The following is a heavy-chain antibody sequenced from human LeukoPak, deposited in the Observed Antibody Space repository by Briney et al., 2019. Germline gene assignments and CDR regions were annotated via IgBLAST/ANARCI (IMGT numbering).Heavy chain of an antibody. D-gene: IGHD1-14*01. J-gene: IGHJ4*02. CDR1: GFTFSSYA. V-gene: IGHV3-23*01. CDR2: ISGGDGST. Sequence: GGSLRLSCAASGFTFSSYAMSWVRLAPGKGLKWVSSISGGDGSTYYANSVKGRFTISRDNSKNTLYLQMNSLRAEDTAVYYCARARTGTTTLWGQGTLVTVSS. CDR3: ARARTGTTTL.